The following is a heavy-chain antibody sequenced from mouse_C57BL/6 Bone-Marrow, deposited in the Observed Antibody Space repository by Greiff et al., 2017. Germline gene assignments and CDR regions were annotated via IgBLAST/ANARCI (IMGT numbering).Heavy chain of an antibody. CDR2: ISYGGCN. CDR3: ARKGYYGNFFGD. CDR1: GYSITSGSY. J-gene: IGHJ2*01. V-gene: IGHV3-6*01. Sequence: EVQLKESGPGLVKPSQSLSLTCSVTGYSITSGSYWNWIRPFPGNKLEWMGYISYGGCNNYNPSLKNRISITRDTSKNQFFLQLNAVTTEDTATYYCARKGYYGNFFGDWGQSTTLTVSS. D-gene: IGHD2-1*01.